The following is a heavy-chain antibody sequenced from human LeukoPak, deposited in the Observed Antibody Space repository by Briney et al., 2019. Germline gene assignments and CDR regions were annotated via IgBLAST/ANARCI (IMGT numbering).Heavy chain of an antibody. CDR1: GFTFSSYA. D-gene: IGHD5-18*01. CDR3: AKDEGGEYSYGYVWFDP. V-gene: IGHV3-23*01. CDR2: ISGSGGST. J-gene: IGHJ5*02. Sequence: GGSLRLSCAASGFTFSSYAMSWVRQAPGKGLEWVSAISGSGGSTYYADSVKGRFTVSRDNSKNALYLQMNSLRAEDTAVYYRAKDEGGEYSYGYVWFDPWGQGTLVTVSS.